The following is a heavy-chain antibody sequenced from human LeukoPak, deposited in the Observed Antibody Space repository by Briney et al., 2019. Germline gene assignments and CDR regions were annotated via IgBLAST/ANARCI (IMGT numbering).Heavy chain of an antibody. CDR2: IYVDGST. CDR1: GFTFGSNY. Sequence: GGSLRLSCAASGFTFGSNYMSWVGQAPGKGLDGVSVIYVDGSTYYADSVQGRFTISRDNSKNTLYLQMNSLKAEDTAVYYCAKGRPGGAVLAAYFDYWGQGTLLTVSS. V-gene: IGHV3-53*01. J-gene: IGHJ4*02. D-gene: IGHD2/OR15-2a*01. CDR3: AKGRPGGAVLAAYFDY.